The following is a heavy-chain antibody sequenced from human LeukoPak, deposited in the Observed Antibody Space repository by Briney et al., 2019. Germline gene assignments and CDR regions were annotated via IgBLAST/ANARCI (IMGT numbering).Heavy chain of an antibody. CDR1: GFTFSDYY. CDR2: ISGGGST. J-gene: IGHJ3*02. Sequence: GGSLRLSCAASGFTFSDYYMSWIRQAPGKGLEWVSAISGGGSTYYADSVKGRFTISRDNPKNALYLQMNSLRAEDTAVYYCAKSRWETYAVRAFDIWGQGTMVTVS. V-gene: IGHV3-23*01. CDR3: AKSRWETYAVRAFDI. D-gene: IGHD1-26*01.